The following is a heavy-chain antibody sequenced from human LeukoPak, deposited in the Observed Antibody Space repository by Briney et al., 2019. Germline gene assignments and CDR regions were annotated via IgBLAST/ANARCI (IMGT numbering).Heavy chain of an antibody. V-gene: IGHV4-59*08. CDR1: GGSISNYY. D-gene: IGHD1-26*01. Sequence: SESLSLTCTVSGGSISNYYWSWIRPPPGKGREWIGHIYSSGSTTYSPSLKSRVTMSVDTSKNQFSLKLTSVTAADTAVYYCARHRSDGTYPLDYWGQGALVTVSS. CDR2: IYSSGST. J-gene: IGHJ4*02. CDR3: ARHRSDGTYPLDY.